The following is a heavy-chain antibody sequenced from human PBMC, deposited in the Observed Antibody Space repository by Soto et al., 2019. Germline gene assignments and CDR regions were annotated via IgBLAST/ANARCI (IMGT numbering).Heavy chain of an antibody. D-gene: IGHD6-13*01. CDR3: ASSFEYSSTWYRY. CDR2: MKQDGSEK. J-gene: IGHJ4*02. Sequence: PGGSLRLSCVASGLTFSSYWMTWVRQAPGKGLEWVANMKQDGSEKYYVDSVKGRFTISRDNAKNSLNLQMNSLRAEDTAVYYCASSFEYSSTWYRYWGQGTLVTVSS. V-gene: IGHV3-7*02. CDR1: GLTFSSYW.